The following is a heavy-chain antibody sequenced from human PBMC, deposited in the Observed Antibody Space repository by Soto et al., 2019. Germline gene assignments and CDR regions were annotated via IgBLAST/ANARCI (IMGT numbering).Heavy chain of an antibody. CDR1: DFILSDAW. CDR2: IKSKAHGGTT. V-gene: IGHV3-15*07. Sequence: EVQLEESGGGLIKPGESLTLSCAASDFILSDAWMKWVRQAPGKGLEWVGRIKSKAHGGTTDYAAPLKGRFTILRDDSKNPRYLQMNSLQTEATAMYYCASYRDSSGLRRYNYWGQGALVTVSS. D-gene: IGHD3-22*01. CDR3: ASYRDSSGLRRYNY. J-gene: IGHJ4*02.